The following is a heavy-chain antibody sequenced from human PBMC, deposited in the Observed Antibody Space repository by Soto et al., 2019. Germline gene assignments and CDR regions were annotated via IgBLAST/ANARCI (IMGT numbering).Heavy chain of an antibody. Sequence: GGSLRLSCAASGFTFSSYGMHWVRQAPGKGLEWVAVISYDGSNKYYADSVKGRFTISRDNSKNTLYLQMNSLRAEDTAVYYCAKDPRAVAGFSFYFDYWGQGTLVTVSS. CDR3: AKDPRAVAGFSFYFDY. V-gene: IGHV3-30*18. D-gene: IGHD6-19*01. J-gene: IGHJ4*02. CDR1: GFTFSSYG. CDR2: ISYDGSNK.